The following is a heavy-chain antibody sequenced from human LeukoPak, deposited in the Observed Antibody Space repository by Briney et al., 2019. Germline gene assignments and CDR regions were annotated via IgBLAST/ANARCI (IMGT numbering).Heavy chain of an antibody. J-gene: IGHJ4*02. V-gene: IGHV1-69*13. CDR1: GGTFSSYA. CDR2: IIPILGTA. D-gene: IGHD5-18*01. CDR3: ASQRGGTAMATTFDY. Sequence: GASVKVSCKASGGTFSSYAISWVRQAPGQGLEWMGGIIPILGTANYAQKFQGRVTITADESTSTAYMELSSLRSEDTAVYYCASQRGGTAMATTFDYWGQGTLVTVSS.